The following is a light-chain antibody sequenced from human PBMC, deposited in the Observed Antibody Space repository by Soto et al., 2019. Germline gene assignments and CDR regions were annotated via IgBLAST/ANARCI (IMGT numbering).Light chain of an antibody. CDR1: QTVRNN. Sequence: EIVLTQSPATLSLSPGERATLSCRASQTVRNNLAWYQQRPGQAPRLLIYGASRRATGIPDRFTGSGSGTDFTLTISRLEPEDFAVYYCQQYGSSRTFGQGTKVDI. J-gene: IGKJ1*01. V-gene: IGKV3-20*01. CDR3: QQYGSSRT. CDR2: GAS.